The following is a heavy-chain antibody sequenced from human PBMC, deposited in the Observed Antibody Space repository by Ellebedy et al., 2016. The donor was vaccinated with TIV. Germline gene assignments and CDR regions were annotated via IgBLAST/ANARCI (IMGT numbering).Heavy chain of an antibody. V-gene: IGHV3-66*01. D-gene: IGHD5-18*01. J-gene: IGHJ4*02. CDR1: GFTVSSNY. CDR3: ARKYIYGFD. Sequence: PGGSLRLPCAASGFTVSSNYMSWVRQAPGKGLEWVSVIYSGGATSYADSVKGRFTISRDNSKNTLYLQMNSLRVEDTAVYYCARKYIYGFDWGQGTLVTVSS. CDR2: IYSGGAT.